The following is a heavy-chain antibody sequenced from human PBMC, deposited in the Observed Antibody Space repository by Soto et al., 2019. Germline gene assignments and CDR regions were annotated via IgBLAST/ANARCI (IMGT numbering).Heavy chain of an antibody. D-gene: IGHD2-2*01. V-gene: IGHV5-10-1*01. Sequence: GESLKISCKGSGYSFTSYWISWVRQMPGKGLEWMGRIDPSDSYTNYSPSFQGHVTISADKSISTAYLQWSSLKASDTAMYYCARGDIVVVPANNYYYYYGMDVSGPGTTVTVYS. CDR1: GYSFTSYW. CDR3: ARGDIVVVPANNYYYYYGMDV. J-gene: IGHJ6*02. CDR2: IDPSDSYT.